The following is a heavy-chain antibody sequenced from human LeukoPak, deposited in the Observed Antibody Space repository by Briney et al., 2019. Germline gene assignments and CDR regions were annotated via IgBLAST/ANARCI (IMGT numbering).Heavy chain of an antibody. D-gene: IGHD3-16*01. CDR1: GYRFSDYG. J-gene: IGHJ4*02. Sequence: ASVKVSCKASGYRFSDYGISWVRQAPGQGLEWMGWISAYNGNTNYAYQFRGRVTMTTDTSTSTAYMELKNLRSDDTAVYYCARGRYGWLPFDYWGQGTLVTVSS. V-gene: IGHV1-18*01. CDR3: ARGRYGWLPFDY. CDR2: ISAYNGNT.